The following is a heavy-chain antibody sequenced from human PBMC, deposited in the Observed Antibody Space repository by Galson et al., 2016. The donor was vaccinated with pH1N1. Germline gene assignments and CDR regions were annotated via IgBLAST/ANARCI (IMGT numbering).Heavy chain of an antibody. CDR2: ISGSGIST. J-gene: IGHJ4*02. Sequence: SLRLSCAASGFTFSNYWTNWVRQAPGKGLEWVSTISGSGISTYYADSVKGRFTISRDSSKNTLYLQMNSLRAEDTAIYYCARDGLPAALNYWGQGTLVTVSS. CDR3: ARDGLPAALNY. D-gene: IGHD6-25*01. V-gene: IGHV3-23*01. CDR1: GFTFSNYW.